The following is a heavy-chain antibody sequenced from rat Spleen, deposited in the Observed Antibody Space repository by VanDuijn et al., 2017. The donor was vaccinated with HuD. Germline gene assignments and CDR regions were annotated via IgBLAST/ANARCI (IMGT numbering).Heavy chain of an antibody. CDR1: GFTFSRYW. CDR2: ISNDGGTT. J-gene: IGHJ2*01. Sequence: EVQLAETGGGLVQPGRSLKLSCVASGFTFSRYWMYWVRQAPGKGLEWVSSISNDGGTTYYPDSVKGRFTISRDNAENTVYLQMNSLSSEDTATYYSAVARYGYWGQGVMVTVSS. V-gene: IGHV5-58*01. D-gene: IGHD1-5*01. CDR3: AVARYGY.